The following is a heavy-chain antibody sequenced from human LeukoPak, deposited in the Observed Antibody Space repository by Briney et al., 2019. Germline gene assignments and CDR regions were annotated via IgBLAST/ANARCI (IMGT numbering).Heavy chain of an antibody. CDR2: IYHSGST. CDR3: ARGGSNYEDWFDP. Sequence: SETLSLTCTVSGGSISTYYWNWIRQPPGKGLEWIGYIYHSGSTNYNPSLQSRVTISVDTSKNQFSLKLSSVTAADTAVYYCARGGSNYEDWFDPWGQGTLVTVSS. D-gene: IGHD4-11*01. V-gene: IGHV4-4*09. CDR1: GGSISTYY. J-gene: IGHJ5*02.